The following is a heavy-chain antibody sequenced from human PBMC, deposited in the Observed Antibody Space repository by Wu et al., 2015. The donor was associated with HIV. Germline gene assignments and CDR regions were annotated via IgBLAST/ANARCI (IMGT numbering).Heavy chain of an antibody. CDR3: ARDWTYYGSGRDAFDI. V-gene: IGHV1-18*01. CDR1: GYTFNTFD. D-gene: IGHD3-10*01. J-gene: IGHJ3*02. Sequence: QVQLVQSGGEVKKTGASVKVSCKTSGYTFNTFDISWVRQAPGQGLEFVGWMSLNRGNTKFGQKFQGRVTMTTDTSTTTAYMELRSLISDDTAVYYCARDWTYYGSGRDAFDIWGQGTMVTVSS. CDR2: MSLNRGNT.